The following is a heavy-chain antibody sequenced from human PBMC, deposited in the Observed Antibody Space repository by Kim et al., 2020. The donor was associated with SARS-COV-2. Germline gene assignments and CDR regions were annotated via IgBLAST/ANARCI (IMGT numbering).Heavy chain of an antibody. CDR3: ARRAAGYWYFDL. Sequence: YYAASGKGRFTIPRANSKNTLYLQMNSLRAEDTAVYYCARRAAGYWYFDLWGRGTLVTVSS. D-gene: IGHD6-13*01. V-gene: IGHV3-66*01. J-gene: IGHJ2*01.